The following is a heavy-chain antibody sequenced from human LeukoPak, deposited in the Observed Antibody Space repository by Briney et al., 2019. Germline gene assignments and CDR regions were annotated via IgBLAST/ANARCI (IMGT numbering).Heavy chain of an antibody. V-gene: IGHV3-74*01. CDR2: INSDGSGT. CDR1: GFTFSSFW. Sequence: GGSLRLSCAASGFTFSSFWMHWVRQTPGEGLVWVSRINSDGSGTTYADSVKGQFTISRDNAKNTLYLQMNSLRAEDTAVYYCARGRYCGGSDCSYARLDPWGQGTLVTVSS. J-gene: IGHJ5*02. CDR3: ARGRYCGGSDCSYARLDP. D-gene: IGHD2-21*01.